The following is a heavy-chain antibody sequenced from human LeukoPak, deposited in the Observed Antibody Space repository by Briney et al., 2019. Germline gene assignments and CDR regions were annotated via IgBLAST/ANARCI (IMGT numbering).Heavy chain of an antibody. D-gene: IGHD4-23*01. J-gene: IGHJ6*02. CDR2: IIPIFGTA. CDR1: GGTFSSYA. Sequence: SVKVSCKASGGTFSSYAISWVRQAPGQGLEWMGGIIPIFGTANYAQKLQGRVTITTDKSTSTAYMELSSLRSEDTAVYYCARPFYYGGNSFARDYYYYGMDVWGQGTTVTVSS. CDR3: ARPFYYGGNSFARDYYYYGMDV. V-gene: IGHV1-69*05.